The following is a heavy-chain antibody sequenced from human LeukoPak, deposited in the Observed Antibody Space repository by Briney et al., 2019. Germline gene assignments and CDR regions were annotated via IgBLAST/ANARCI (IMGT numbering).Heavy chain of an antibody. V-gene: IGHV3-48*03. CDR1: GFTFSSYE. CDR2: ISSSGSTI. Sequence: GGSLRLSCAASGFTFSSYEMNWVRQAPGKGLEWVSYISSSGSTIYYADSVKGRFTISRDNAKNSLYLQMNSLRAEDTAVYYCARSPPWGYYDSSGYFALYFDYWGQGPWSPSPQ. CDR3: ARSPPWGYYDSSGYFALYFDY. D-gene: IGHD3-22*01. J-gene: IGHJ4*02.